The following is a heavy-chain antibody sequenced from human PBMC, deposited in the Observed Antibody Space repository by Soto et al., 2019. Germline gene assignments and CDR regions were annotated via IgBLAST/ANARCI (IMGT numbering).Heavy chain of an antibody. CDR3: AKEKDYDYVWGSYRYTSDY. V-gene: IGHV3-23*01. CDR1: GFTFSSYA. Sequence: GGSLRLSCAASGFTFSSYAMSWVRQAPGKGLEWVSAICGSGSTFYADSVKGRFTISRDNSKNTLYLQMNSLRAEDTAVYYCAKEKDYDYVWGSYRYTSDYWGQGTLVTVSS. CDR2: ICGSGST. J-gene: IGHJ4*02. D-gene: IGHD3-16*02.